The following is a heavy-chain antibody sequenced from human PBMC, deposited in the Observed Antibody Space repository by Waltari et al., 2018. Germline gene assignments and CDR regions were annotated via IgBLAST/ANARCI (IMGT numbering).Heavy chain of an antibody. Sequence: EVQLVESGGGLVQPGGSLKLSCAASGFIFSNYWMSWVRQAPGKGLEWVASIKQDGRETYFVDALKGRFTISRDNTENSMYLQMDSLRAEDTAHYYCARDSLATGYWYFDQWGRGTLVTVSS. D-gene: IGHD6-25*01. V-gene: IGHV3-7*01. CDR3: ARDSLATGYWYFDQ. CDR2: IKQDGRET. CDR1: GFIFSNYW. J-gene: IGHJ2*01.